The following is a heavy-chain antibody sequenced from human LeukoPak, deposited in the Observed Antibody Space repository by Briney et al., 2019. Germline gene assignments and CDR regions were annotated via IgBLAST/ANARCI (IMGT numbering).Heavy chain of an antibody. CDR2: ISYDGSNK. Sequence: GGSLRLSCAASGFTFSSYAMHWVCQAPGKGLELVAVISYDGSNKYYSDSVNGRFTISRDNSNNTLYLQMNSMRAEDTAVYYWARWRYSSGWLDYWGQGTLVTVSS. CDR1: GFTFSSYA. J-gene: IGHJ4*02. CDR3: ARWRYSSGWLDY. D-gene: IGHD6-19*01. V-gene: IGHV3-30-3*01.